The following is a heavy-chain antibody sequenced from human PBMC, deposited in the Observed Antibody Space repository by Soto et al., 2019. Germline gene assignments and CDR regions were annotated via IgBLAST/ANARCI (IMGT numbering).Heavy chain of an antibody. Sequence: GGSLRLSCAASGFTFSSYGMHWVRQAPGKGLEWVAVISYDGKNIYYADSVKGRFTISKDDSNNTLYLRLSSLTSEDTAIYYCARDYGALPADRLQFWGQGTQVTVSS. CDR2: ISYDGKNI. CDR1: GFTFSSYG. D-gene: IGHD3-10*01. J-gene: IGHJ1*01. V-gene: IGHV3-30*03. CDR3: ARDYGALPADRLQF.